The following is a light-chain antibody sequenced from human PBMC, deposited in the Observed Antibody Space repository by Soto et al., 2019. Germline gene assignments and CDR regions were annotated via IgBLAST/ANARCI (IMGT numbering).Light chain of an antibody. CDR2: KVS. CDR3: MQGTHWPPYT. J-gene: IGKJ2*01. CDR1: QSLLYNDGNTH. V-gene: IGKV2-30*01. Sequence: DVVMTQSPLSLAVTLGQPASISCRSSQSLLYNDGNTHLNWFHQRPGQSPRRLIYKVSNRDSGVPDRFSGSGSGTDFTLKISRVEAEDVGVYYCMQGTHWPPYTFGQGTKLEIK.